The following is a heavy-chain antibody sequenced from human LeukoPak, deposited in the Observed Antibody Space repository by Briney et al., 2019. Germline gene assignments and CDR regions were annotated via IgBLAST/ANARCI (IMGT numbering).Heavy chain of an antibody. V-gene: IGHV3-7*01. CDR1: GFTFSSYW. J-gene: IGHJ4*02. CDR3: ARDRGVSWSGYYFDY. D-gene: IGHD3-3*01. Sequence: GGSLRLSCAASGFTFSSYWMSWVRQAPGKGLEWVANIKQDGSEKYYVDSVKGRFTISRDNAKNSLYLQMNSLRAEDTAVYYCARDRGVSWSGYYFDYWGQGTLVTVSS. CDR2: IKQDGSEK.